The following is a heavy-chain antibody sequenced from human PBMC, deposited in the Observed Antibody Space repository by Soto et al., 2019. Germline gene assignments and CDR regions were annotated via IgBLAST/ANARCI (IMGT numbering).Heavy chain of an antibody. Sequence: EVQLLESGGGLVQPGGSLRLSCAASGFTFSSYAMSWVRQAPGTGLEWVSAMSGSGGSTYYADSVKGRFTISRDNSKNTLYLQMNSLRAEDTAVYYCAKEGGYCSSTSCYGRVYYWGQGTLVTVSS. CDR2: MSGSGGST. D-gene: IGHD2-2*03. CDR3: AKEGGYCSSTSCYGRVYY. V-gene: IGHV3-23*01. CDR1: GFTFSSYA. J-gene: IGHJ4*02.